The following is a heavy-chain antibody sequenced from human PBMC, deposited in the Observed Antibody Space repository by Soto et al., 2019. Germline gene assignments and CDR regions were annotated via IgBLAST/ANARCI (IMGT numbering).Heavy chain of an antibody. CDR2: INAGNGNT. CDR1: GYTFTSYA. J-gene: IGHJ6*02. D-gene: IGHD5-12*01. V-gene: IGHV1-3*01. Sequence: APVKVSFKASGYTFTSYAMHLVRQAPGQRLEWMGWINAGNGNTKYSQKFQGRVTITRDTSASTAYMELSSLRSEDTAVYYCAKDQGVATNYYYYGMDVWGQGTTVTVSS. CDR3: AKDQGVATNYYYYGMDV.